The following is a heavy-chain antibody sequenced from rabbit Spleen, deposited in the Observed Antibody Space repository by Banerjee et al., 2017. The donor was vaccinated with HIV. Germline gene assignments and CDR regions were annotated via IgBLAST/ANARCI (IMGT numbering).Heavy chain of an antibody. CDR2: IYVGSSSST. J-gene: IGHJ4*01. Sequence: QSLEESGGGLVKPEGSLTLTCTASGFSFSSNAMCWVRQAPGKRPEWIACIYVGSSSSTYYASWAKGRFTISRTSSTTVTLQMTSLTAADTATYFCARDLDGVIGWNFGWWGPGTLVTVS. V-gene: IGHV1S40*01. CDR3: ARDLDGVIGWNFGW. CDR1: GFSFSSNA. D-gene: IGHD1-1*01.